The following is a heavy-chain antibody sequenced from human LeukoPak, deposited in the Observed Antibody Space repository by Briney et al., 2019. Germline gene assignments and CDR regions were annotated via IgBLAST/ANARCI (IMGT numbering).Heavy chain of an antibody. CDR2: ISWNSGSI. J-gene: IGHJ4*02. Sequence: PGRSLRLSCAASGFTFDDYAMHWVRQAPGKGLEWVSGISWNSGSIGYADSVKGRFTISRDNAKNSLYLQMNSLRAEDTALYYCAKDLYAYCGGDCYSPLDYWGQGTLVTVSS. V-gene: IGHV3-9*01. CDR3: AKDLYAYCGGDCYSPLDY. D-gene: IGHD2-21*02. CDR1: GFTFDDYA.